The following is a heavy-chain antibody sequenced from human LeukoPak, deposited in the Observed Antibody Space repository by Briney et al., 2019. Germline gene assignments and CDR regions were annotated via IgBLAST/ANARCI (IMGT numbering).Heavy chain of an antibody. CDR3: ARQAATRSHPQFDY. CDR1: GYSISSGYY. CDR2: IYHSGST. D-gene: IGHD2-15*01. V-gene: IGHV4-38-2*02. Sequence: ASETLSLTCTVSGYSISSGYYWGWIRQPPGKGLEWIGSIYHSGSTYYNPSLKSRVTISVDTSKNQFSLKLSSVTAADTAVYYCARQAATRSHPQFDYWGQGTLVTVSS. J-gene: IGHJ4*02.